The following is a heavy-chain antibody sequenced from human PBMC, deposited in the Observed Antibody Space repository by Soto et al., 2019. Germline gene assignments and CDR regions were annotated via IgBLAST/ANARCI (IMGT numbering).Heavy chain of an antibody. D-gene: IGHD3-3*01. CDR3: AKLRRTTIFDVFRLVDY. J-gene: IGHJ4*02. Sequence: VVSLLLSCAASGFTFSSYAMSWVRQAPGKGLECVSTISGSGGTTYYADSVKGRFTISRDNSKNTLYLQMNSLRAEDTAVYYCAKLRRTTIFDVFRLVDYWSQG. CDR2: ISGSGGTT. CDR1: GFTFSSYA. V-gene: IGHV3-23*01.